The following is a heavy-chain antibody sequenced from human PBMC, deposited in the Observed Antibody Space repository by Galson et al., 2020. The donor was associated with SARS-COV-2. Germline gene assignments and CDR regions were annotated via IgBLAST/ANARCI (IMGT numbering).Heavy chain of an antibody. J-gene: IGHJ4*02. CDR3: ARETEMATFNYFDY. Sequence: ASVTVSCKTSGYTFTDYYIHWVRQAPGQGLEWMGWINPNTGGTNYAQKLQGWVTMTRDTSISTAYMALSRLKSDDTAVYYCARETEMATFNYFDYWGQGTLVTVSS. V-gene: IGHV1-2*04. CDR2: INPNTGGT. CDR1: GYTFTDYY. D-gene: IGHD5-12*01.